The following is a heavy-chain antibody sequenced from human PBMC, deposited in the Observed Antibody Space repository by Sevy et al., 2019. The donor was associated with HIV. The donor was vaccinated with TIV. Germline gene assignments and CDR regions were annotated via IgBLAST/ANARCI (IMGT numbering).Heavy chain of an antibody. CDR2: INSGSTII. CDR1: GFTFSSYN. Sequence: GGSLRLSCVASGFTFSSYNFNWVRQAPGKGLELISFINSGSTIISHADSVKGRFTISRDSVKKSVYLQMNSLRVEDKGVVYCARDGGYSDYGMDLWGQGTTVTVSS. V-gene: IGHV3-48*01. D-gene: IGHD3-16*01. CDR3: ARDGGYSDYGMDL. J-gene: IGHJ6*02.